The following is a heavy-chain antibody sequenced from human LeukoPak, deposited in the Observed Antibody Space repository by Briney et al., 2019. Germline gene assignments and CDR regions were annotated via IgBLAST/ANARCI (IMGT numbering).Heavy chain of an antibody. D-gene: IGHD2-21*02. CDR1: GGSISSYY. CDR3: AKVTASGFFDY. Sequence: SETLSLTCTVSGGSISSYYWSWIRQPPGKGLEWIGYIYYSGSTNYNPSLKSRVTISVDTSKNQFSLKLSSVTAADTAVYYCAKVTASGFFDYWGQGTLVTVSS. J-gene: IGHJ4*02. V-gene: IGHV4-59*12. CDR2: IYYSGST.